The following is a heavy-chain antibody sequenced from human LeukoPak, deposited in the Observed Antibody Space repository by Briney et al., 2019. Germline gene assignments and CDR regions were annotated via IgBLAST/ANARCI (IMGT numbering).Heavy chain of an antibody. CDR3: ARSFTMIPEDL. CDR1: GFTFSSYW. CDR2: INQDGSAT. D-gene: IGHD3-22*01. Sequence: GGSLRLSCAASGFTFSSYWLIWVRQAPGKGLEWVANINQDGSATYYVDSVKGRFTISRDNAKNSLYLQMSSLRAEDTAVYYCARSFTMIPEDLRGKGTLVTVSS. J-gene: IGHJ4*02. V-gene: IGHV3-7*04.